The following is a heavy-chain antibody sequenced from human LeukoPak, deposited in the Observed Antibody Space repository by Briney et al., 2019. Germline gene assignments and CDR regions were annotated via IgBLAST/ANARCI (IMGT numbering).Heavy chain of an antibody. Sequence: AGGSLRLSCAASGFTFSDNYMSWIRQAPGKGLEWVSYISSSGNTTYNADSVKGRFSITRDNPKNSLYLQMNSLRAEDTAVYYCARDGGSAWFLDYWGQGTLVTVSS. CDR3: ARDGGSAWFLDY. D-gene: IGHD6-19*01. CDR2: ISSSGNTT. V-gene: IGHV3-11*04. J-gene: IGHJ4*02. CDR1: GFTFSDNY.